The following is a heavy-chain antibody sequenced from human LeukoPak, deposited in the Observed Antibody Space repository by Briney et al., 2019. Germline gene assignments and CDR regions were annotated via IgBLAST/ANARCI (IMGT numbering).Heavy chain of an antibody. CDR2: ISAYNGNT. Sequence: GASVKVSCKASGYTFTSYYMHWVRQAPGQGLEWMGWISAYNGNTNYAQKFQGRVTMTRDTSISTAYMELSRLRSDDTAVYYCASSYDSSDTWGQGTLVTVSS. CDR3: ASSYDSSDT. D-gene: IGHD3-22*01. J-gene: IGHJ5*02. CDR1: GYTFTSYY. V-gene: IGHV1-2*02.